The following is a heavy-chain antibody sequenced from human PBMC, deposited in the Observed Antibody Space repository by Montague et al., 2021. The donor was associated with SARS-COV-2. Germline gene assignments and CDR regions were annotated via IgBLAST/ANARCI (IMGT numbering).Heavy chain of an antibody. CDR3: ARSLDPSGTYYLPY. Sequence: SETLSLTCSVSGGSIGSYYWSWLRQPPGKGLEWIGHIHYSGGNTYSPSFKSRVTISIDTPKSQISLKLSSVTAADTAVYYCARSLDPSGTYYLPYWGQGTLVTVSS. D-gene: IGHD3-10*01. CDR1: GGSIGSYY. V-gene: IGHV4-59*01. CDR2: IHYSGGN. J-gene: IGHJ4*02.